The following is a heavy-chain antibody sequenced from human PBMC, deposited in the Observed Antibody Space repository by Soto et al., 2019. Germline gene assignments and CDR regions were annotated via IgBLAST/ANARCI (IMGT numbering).Heavy chain of an antibody. CDR1: GFSFSSYG. J-gene: IGHJ4*02. D-gene: IGHD3-22*01. CDR2: ISYDGSNK. CDR3: ARDRYYDSSGLDY. Sequence: GGSLRLSCAAAGFSFSSYGMHWVRQAPGKGLEWVAVISYDGSNKYYADSVKGRFTISRDNSKNTLYLQMNSLRAEDTAVYYCARDRYYDSSGLDYWAREPWSPSPQ. V-gene: IGHV3-30*03.